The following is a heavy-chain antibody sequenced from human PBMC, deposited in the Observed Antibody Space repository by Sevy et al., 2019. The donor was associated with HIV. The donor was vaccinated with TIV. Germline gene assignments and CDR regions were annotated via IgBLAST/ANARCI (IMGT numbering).Heavy chain of an antibody. D-gene: IGHD3-16*02. CDR1: GFTFSDYY. CDR3: ARGGIMITFGGVIADDAFDI. V-gene: IGHV3-11*01. J-gene: IGHJ3*02. Sequence: GGSLRLSCAASGFTFSDYYMSWIRQAPGKGREWVSYISSSGSTIYYADSVKGRFTISRDNAKNSLYLQMNSLRAEDTAVYYCARGGIMITFGGVIADDAFDIWGQGTMVTVSS. CDR2: ISSSGSTI.